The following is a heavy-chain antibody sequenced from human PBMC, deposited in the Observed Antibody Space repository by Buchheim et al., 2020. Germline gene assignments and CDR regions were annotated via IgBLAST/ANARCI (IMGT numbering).Heavy chain of an antibody. V-gene: IGHV4-30-4*01. Sequence: QVQLQESGPGLVKPSQTLSLTCTVSGGSISSGDYYWSWIRQPPGKGLEWIGYIYYCGSTYYNPSLKSRVTISADPSKNQFSLKLSSVTAADTAVYYCARECEYCSSTSMNFDYWGQGTL. CDR1: GGSISSGDYY. CDR2: IYYCGST. J-gene: IGHJ4*02. CDR3: ARECEYCSSTSMNFDY. D-gene: IGHD2-2*01.